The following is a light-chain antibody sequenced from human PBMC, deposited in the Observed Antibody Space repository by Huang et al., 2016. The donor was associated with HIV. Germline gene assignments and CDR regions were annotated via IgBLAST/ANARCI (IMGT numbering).Light chain of an antibody. Sequence: DIQMTQSPSSLSASVRNRVTITCRASQAIAKSLAWYQQKPGKAPMLLLYAASRLESGVPSRFSGSGSGTDYTLTISSLQPEDFATYYCQQYHSTPYTFGQGTKLEIK. CDR2: AAS. CDR3: QQYHSTPYT. CDR1: QAIAKS. V-gene: IGKV1-NL1*01. J-gene: IGKJ2*01.